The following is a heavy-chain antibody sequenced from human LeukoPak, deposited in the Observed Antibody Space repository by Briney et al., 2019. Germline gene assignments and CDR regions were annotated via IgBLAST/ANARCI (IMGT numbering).Heavy chain of an antibody. Sequence: SVKVSCKASGYTFTSYYMHWVRQAPGQGLEWMGGIIPIFGTANYAQKFQGRVTITADESTSTAYMELSSLRSEDTAVYYCARVGIVVVPAAMHHYYYGMDVWGQGTTVTVSS. J-gene: IGHJ6*02. CDR2: IIPIFGTA. CDR1: GYTFTSYY. CDR3: ARVGIVVVPAAMHHYYYGMDV. V-gene: IGHV1-69*13. D-gene: IGHD2-2*01.